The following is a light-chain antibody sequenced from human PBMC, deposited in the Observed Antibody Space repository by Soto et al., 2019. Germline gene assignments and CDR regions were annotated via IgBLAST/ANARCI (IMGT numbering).Light chain of an antibody. CDR1: QSVGSY. J-gene: IGKJ4*01. Sequence: DIQMTQSPSSLSASVGDRVIITCRASQSVGSYLSWYQQKQGKAPKLLINVASTLQSGVPSRFSGSGSGTDFTLAISSLQPEDFATYYCQQSSSTPQTFGGGIRVEIK. CDR3: QQSSSTPQT. V-gene: IGKV1-39*01. CDR2: VAS.